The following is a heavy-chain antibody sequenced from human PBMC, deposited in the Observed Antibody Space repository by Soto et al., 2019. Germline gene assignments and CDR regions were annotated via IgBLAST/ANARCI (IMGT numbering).Heavy chain of an antibody. Sequence: ASVKVSCKASGGTFSSYAISWVRQAPGQGLEWMGGIIPIFGTANYAQKFQGRVKITADESTSTAYMELSSLKSEDTDVYNCKGVGWVPATALRVGGGTIVYYFDYWGQGTLVTVSS. CDR2: IIPIFGTA. J-gene: IGHJ4*02. D-gene: IGHD2-2*01. CDR3: KGVGWVPATALRVGGGTIVYYFDY. CDR1: GGTFSSYA. V-gene: IGHV1-69*13.